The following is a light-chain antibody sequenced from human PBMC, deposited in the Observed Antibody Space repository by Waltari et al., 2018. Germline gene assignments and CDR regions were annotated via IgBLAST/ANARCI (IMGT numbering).Light chain of an antibody. Sequence: EIVLTQSPATLSLSTGDRATLSCRASESIASPLVWYQQKPGQPPRILIYDTSNRAAGIPARFSGSGSGTDFSLTISSLEPEDFVVYYCQQRSHWPMYTFGQGTKLEIK. CDR2: DTS. V-gene: IGKV3-11*01. J-gene: IGKJ2*01. CDR1: ESIASP. CDR3: QQRSHWPMYT.